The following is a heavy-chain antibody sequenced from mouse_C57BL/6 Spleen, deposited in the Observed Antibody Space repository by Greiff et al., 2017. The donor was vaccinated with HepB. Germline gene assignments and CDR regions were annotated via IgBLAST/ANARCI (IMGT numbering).Heavy chain of an antibody. CDR1: GFTFSDYY. CDR2: ISNGGGST. Sequence: DVHLVESGGGLVQPGGSLKLSCAASGFTFSDYYMYWVRQTPEKRLEWVAYISNGGGSTYYPDTVKGRFTISRDNAKNTLYLQMSRLKSEDTAMYYCARRYYNWYFDVWGTGTTVTVSS. J-gene: IGHJ1*03. CDR3: ARRYYNWYFDV. V-gene: IGHV5-12*01. D-gene: IGHD2-12*01.